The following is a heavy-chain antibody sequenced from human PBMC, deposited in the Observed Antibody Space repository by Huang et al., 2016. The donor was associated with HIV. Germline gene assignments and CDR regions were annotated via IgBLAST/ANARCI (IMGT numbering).Heavy chain of an antibody. Sequence: QITLKESGPTLVKPTQTLTLTCTFSGFSLTSSGVAVGWIRQHPGKALEWLALIYWDNEERFSPSLKTRLTITKDTPKDEVVLTMTNMDPVDTATYYCVHRLRYGKWYVDYWGQGVLVTVSS. CDR2: IYWDNEE. V-gene: IGHV2-5*02. CDR1: GFSLTSSGVA. CDR3: VHRLRYGKWYVDY. J-gene: IGHJ4*02. D-gene: IGHD6-13*01.